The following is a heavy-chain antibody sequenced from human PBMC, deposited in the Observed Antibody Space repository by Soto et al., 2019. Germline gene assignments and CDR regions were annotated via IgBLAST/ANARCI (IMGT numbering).Heavy chain of an antibody. V-gene: IGHV4-59*01. Sequence: SLTCTVSGGSISNYYWSWIRQPPGKGLEWIGYIFYSGSTNYNPSLKSRVTISVDTSKNQFTLKLRSVTDADTAVYYCARVAYGSASWLDPWGQGTLVTVSS. CDR1: GGSISNYY. CDR3: ARVAYGSASWLDP. D-gene: IGHD3-10*01. CDR2: IFYSGST. J-gene: IGHJ5*02.